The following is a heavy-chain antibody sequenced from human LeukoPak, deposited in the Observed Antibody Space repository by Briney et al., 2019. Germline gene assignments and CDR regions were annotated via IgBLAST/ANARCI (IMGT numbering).Heavy chain of an antibody. D-gene: IGHD5-18*01. CDR3: TVDTARNWFDP. CDR2: ITPFNGNT. J-gene: IGHJ5*02. Sequence: SVKVSCKASGYTFTYRYLHWVRQAPGQTLEWMGWITPFNGNTNYAQKFQDRVTITRDRSMSTAYMELSSLRSEDTAMYYCTVDTARNWFDPWGQGTLVTVSS. V-gene: IGHV1-45*02. CDR1: GYTFTYRY.